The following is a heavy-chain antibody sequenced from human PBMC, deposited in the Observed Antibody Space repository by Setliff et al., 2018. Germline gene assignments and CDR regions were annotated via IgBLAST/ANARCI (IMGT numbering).Heavy chain of an antibody. D-gene: IGHD2-2*01. CDR1: GDSISNSDYY. Sequence: SETLSLTCIVAGDSISNSDYYWGWIRQPPGKGLEWIGRVYNTGTTNYNPSLKSRVTISVDTSKNQFSLRLSSVTAADTAVYYCARGYCNSAGCFFAGWFDPWGQGTLVTVSS. CDR3: ARGYCNSAGCFFAGWFDP. J-gene: IGHJ5*02. CDR2: VYNTGTT. V-gene: IGHV4-39*07.